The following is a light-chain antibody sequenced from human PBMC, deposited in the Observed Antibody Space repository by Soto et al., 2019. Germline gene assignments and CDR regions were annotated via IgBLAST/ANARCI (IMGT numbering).Light chain of an antibody. CDR2: GAS. J-gene: IGKJ1*01. CDR3: QQSFRTPRT. CDR1: QTISTY. Sequence: IQMTQAPSPLSASVGDRVTITCRASQTISTYLNWYQQKPGKAPKLLIYGASSLQSGVPSRFSGSGSGTDFTLTISSLQPEDFGTYYCQQSFRTPRTSGQGTKVDI. V-gene: IGKV1-39*01.